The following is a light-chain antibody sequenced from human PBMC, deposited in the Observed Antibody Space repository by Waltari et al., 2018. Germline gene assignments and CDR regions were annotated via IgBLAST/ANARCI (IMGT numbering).Light chain of an antibody. CDR2: LGS. V-gene: IGKV2-28*01. CDR1: QSLLHSNGYNY. J-gene: IGKJ4*01. CDR3: MHSIQTPI. Sequence: DIVMTQSPLSLPVTPGEPASISCRSSQSLLHSNGYNYLGWYVPKHGQSPQVLFALGSTRASGVPDRFSSSGSGAYSTLKISRVEAEDVGVYYCMHSIQTPIFGGGTKVEIK.